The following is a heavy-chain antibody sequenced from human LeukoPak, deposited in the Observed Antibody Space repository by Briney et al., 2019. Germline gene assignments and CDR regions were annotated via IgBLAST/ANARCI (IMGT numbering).Heavy chain of an antibody. V-gene: IGHV4-34*01. D-gene: IGHD2-2*01. J-gene: IGHJ4*02. CDR3: ARGLVVVPAAPFDY. CDR1: GGSFSGYY. CDR2: INHSGST. Sequence: SETLSLTCAVSGGSFSGYYWSWIRQPPGKGLEWIGEINHSGSTNYNPSLKSRVTISVDTSKNQFSLKLSSVTAADTAVYYCARGLVVVPAAPFDYWGQGTLVTVSS.